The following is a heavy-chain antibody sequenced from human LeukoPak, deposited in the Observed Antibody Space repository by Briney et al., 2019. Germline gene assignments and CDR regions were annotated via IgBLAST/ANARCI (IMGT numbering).Heavy chain of an antibody. J-gene: IGHJ6*04. CDR3: ARGRYSREYYYGMDV. V-gene: IGHV6-1*01. CDR2: TYYRSKWYN. CDR1: GDSFSSNSAA. D-gene: IGHD6-13*01. Sequence: SQTLSLTCALSGDSFSSNSAAWNWIRQSPSRGLEWLGSTYYRSKWYNDYAVSVKCRITINPDTSKNQFSLQLNSVTPEDTAVYYCARGRYSREYYYGMDVWGKGTTVTVSS.